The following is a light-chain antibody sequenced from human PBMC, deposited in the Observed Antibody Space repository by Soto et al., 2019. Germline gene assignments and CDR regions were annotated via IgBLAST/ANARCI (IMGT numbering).Light chain of an antibody. CDR1: QSIGIH. Sequence: IIMTQSPAALSVSPGERATLSCRASQSIGIHLAWYQQQPGQAPRLLIYGASTRATGIPDRFSGGGSGTEFTLTISSLQYEDFALYYCQQYNIWPPFTFGQGTKLEIK. V-gene: IGKV3-15*01. J-gene: IGKJ2*01. CDR2: GAS. CDR3: QQYNIWPPFT.